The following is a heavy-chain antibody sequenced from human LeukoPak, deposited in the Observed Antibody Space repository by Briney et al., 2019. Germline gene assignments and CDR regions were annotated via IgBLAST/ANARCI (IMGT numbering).Heavy chain of an antibody. CDR3: ASAIQLWFPFDS. D-gene: IGHD5-18*01. Sequence: QPGGSLRLSCAASGFTFSSYWMHWVRQAPGKGLVWVSRINSDGSSTSYADSVKGRFTISRDNAKNTLYLQMNSLRAEDTAVYYCASAIQLWFPFDSWGQGTLVTVSS. V-gene: IGHV3-74*01. J-gene: IGHJ4*02. CDR1: GFTFSSYW. CDR2: INSDGSST.